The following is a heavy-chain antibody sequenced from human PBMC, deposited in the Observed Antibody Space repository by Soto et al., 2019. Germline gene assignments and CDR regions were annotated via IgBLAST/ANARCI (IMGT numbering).Heavy chain of an antibody. CDR2: MNSDGTTI. Sequence: GGSLRLSCAASGFTFSTYWMHWVRQAPGKGLVWVSRMNSDGTTITYADSVKGRFTISRDNAKNTLYLQMNSLSAEDTAVYYCVRVKTGADDFWGQGTLVTLSS. V-gene: IGHV3-74*01. CDR1: GFTFSTYW. CDR3: VRVKTGADDF. J-gene: IGHJ4*02. D-gene: IGHD2-8*02.